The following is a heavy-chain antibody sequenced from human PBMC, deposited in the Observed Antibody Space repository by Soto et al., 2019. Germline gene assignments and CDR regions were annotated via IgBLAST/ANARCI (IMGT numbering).Heavy chain of an antibody. D-gene: IGHD3-22*01. CDR1: GYSFTSYW. CDR3: ARRGTYYYDSSGHGLDY. Sequence: GESLKISCKGSGYSFTSYWIGWVRQMPGKGLEWMGIIYPGDSDTRYSPSFQGQVTISADKSISTAYLQWSSLKASDTAVYYCARRGTYYYDSSGHGLDYWGQGTLVTVSS. V-gene: IGHV5-51*01. CDR2: IYPGDSDT. J-gene: IGHJ4*02.